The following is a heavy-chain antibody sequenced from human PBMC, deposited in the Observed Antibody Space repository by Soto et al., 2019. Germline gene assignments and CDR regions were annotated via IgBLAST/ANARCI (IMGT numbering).Heavy chain of an antibody. CDR3: AVGYMVLGVIAFYYYSGMDV. CDR2: INHSGST. CDR1: GGSFSGYY. V-gene: IGHV4-34*01. D-gene: IGHD3-10*01. Sequence: PSETLSLTCAVYGGSFSGYYWSWIRQPPGKGLEWIGEINHSGSTNYNPSLKSRVTISVDTSKNQFSLKLSSVTAADTAVYYCAVGYMVLGVIAFYYYSGMDVWGQGTTVTVSS. J-gene: IGHJ6*02.